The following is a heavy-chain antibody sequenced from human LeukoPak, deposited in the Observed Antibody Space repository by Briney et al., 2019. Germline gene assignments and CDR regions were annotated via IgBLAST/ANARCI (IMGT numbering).Heavy chain of an antibody. V-gene: IGHV3-23*01. D-gene: IGHD3-9*01. J-gene: IGHJ4*02. CDR3: VKGDNNILTGFYNSFDY. Sequence: PGGSLRLSCAASGFTFNDYGMSWVRQAPGKGLEWVSTISDTAISTYYADPVKGRFTISRDNSRDTLYLQMNSLRAEDTALYYCVKGDNNILTGFYNSFDYWGQGTLVTVSS. CDR2: ISDTAIST. CDR1: GFTFNDYG.